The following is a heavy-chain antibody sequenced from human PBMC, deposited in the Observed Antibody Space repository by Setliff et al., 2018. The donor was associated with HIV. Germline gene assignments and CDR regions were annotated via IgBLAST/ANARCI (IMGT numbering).Heavy chain of an antibody. CDR2: INTSGTT. D-gene: IGHD3-22*01. J-gene: IGHJ5*02. V-gene: IGHV4-4*09. CDR1: GGSISSYY. CDR3: ARQTYYYDNSGHNWFDP. Sequence: SETLSLTCTVSGGSISSYYWSWIRQPPGKGLEWIGYINTSGTTNYNPSLKSRATISVDTSKNQFSLKLSSVTAADTAVYFCARQTYYYDNSGHNWFDPWAREPWSPSPQ.